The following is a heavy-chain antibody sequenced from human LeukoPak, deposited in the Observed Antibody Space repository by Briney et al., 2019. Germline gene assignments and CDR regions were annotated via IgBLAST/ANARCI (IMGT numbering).Heavy chain of an antibody. V-gene: IGHV3-48*01. D-gene: IGHD5-18*01. CDR3: ARDGSYGYFGAFDI. Sequence: PGGSLRLSCAASGFTFSGYSMNWVRQAPGKGLEWVSYISSSSSTIYYADSVKGRFTISRDNAKNSLYLQMNSLRAEDTAVYYCARDGSYGYFGAFDIWGQGTMVTVSS. CDR1: GFTFSGYS. J-gene: IGHJ3*02. CDR2: ISSSSSTI.